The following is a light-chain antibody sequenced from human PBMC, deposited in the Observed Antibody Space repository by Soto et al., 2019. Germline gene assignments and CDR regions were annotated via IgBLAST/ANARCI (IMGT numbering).Light chain of an antibody. CDR3: QQYGYSLFT. CDR2: GAS. Sequence: EIVLTQSPGTLSLSPGERATLSCRASQSVSSSYLTWYQQKPGQAPRLLIYGASGRATGIPDRFSGSGSGTDFTLTISRLEPEDFAVYYCQQYGYSLFTFGPGTKVAIK. J-gene: IGKJ3*01. CDR1: QSVSSSY. V-gene: IGKV3-20*01.